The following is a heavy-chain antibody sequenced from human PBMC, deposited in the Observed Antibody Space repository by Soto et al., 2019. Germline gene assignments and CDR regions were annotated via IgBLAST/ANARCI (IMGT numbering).Heavy chain of an antibody. J-gene: IGHJ4*02. CDR3: AKSQYYDSSGYYPPVYYFDY. D-gene: IGHD3-22*01. CDR2: ISYDGSNK. V-gene: IGHV3-30*18. Sequence: PGGSLRLCVAASECADLGCGRHMVRKAPGKGLEWVAVISYDGSNKYYADSVKGRFTISRDNSKNTLYLQMNSLRAEDTAVYYCAKSQYYDSSGYYPPVYYFDYWGQGALVTVSS. CDR1: ECADLGCG.